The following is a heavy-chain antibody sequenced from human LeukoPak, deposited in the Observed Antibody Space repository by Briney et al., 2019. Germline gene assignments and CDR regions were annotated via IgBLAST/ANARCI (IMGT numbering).Heavy chain of an antibody. CDR3: ARDEEYYGSGSRKLFDP. D-gene: IGHD3-10*01. V-gene: IGHV1-69*13. J-gene: IGHJ5*02. Sequence: ASVKVSCKASGGTFSSYAISWVRQAPGQGLEWMGGIIPIFGTANYAQKFQGRVTITADESTSTAYMELSSLRSEDTAVYYCARDEEYYGSGSRKLFDPWGQGTLVTVSS. CDR1: GGTFSSYA. CDR2: IIPIFGTA.